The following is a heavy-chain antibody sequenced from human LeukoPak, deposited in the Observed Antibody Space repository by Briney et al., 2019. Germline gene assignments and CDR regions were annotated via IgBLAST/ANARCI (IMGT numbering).Heavy chain of an antibody. V-gene: IGHV3-23*01. CDR1: GFTFSSYT. J-gene: IGHJ4*02. CDR3: ARDRPLYYYDSSGYDY. CDR2: ISGGGGGT. D-gene: IGHD3-22*01. Sequence: GGSLRLSCAASGFTFSSYTMSWVRQAPGKGLEWVSGISGGGGGTYYADSVKGRFTISRDNSKNTLYLQMNSLRDEDTAVYYCARDRPLYYYDSSGYDYWGQGTLVTVSS.